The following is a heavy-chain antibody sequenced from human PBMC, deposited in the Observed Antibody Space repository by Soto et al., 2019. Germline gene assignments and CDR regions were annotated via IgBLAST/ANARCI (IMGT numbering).Heavy chain of an antibody. J-gene: IGHJ6*02. V-gene: IGHV4-61*01. D-gene: IGHD3-22*01. CDR2: VYHSGST. Sequence: TSETLSLTCTVSGGPLSSGSYFWSWIRQPPGKGLEWIGCVYHSGSTNYSPSLKRRVSISVDTSKNQFSLRLTSVTAADTAVYYCARTYSSSYSRYPVYYGMDVWGQGTTVTVSS. CDR3: ARTYSSSYSRYPVYYGMDV. CDR1: GGPLSSGSYF.